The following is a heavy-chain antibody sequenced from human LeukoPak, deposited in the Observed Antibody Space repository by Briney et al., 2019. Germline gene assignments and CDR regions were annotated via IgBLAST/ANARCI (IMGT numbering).Heavy chain of an antibody. CDR1: GFTVSDNY. J-gene: IGHJ4*02. CDR2: VYSGGGT. Sequence: PGGSLRLSCAVSGFTVSDNYMTWVRQAPGKGLEWVSLVYSGGGTYHADSVKGRFAISGDNSKNTLYLQMNSLRAEDTAVYYCARGYSGNSFNYWGQGALVTVSS. CDR3: ARGYSGNSFNY. D-gene: IGHD4-23*01. V-gene: IGHV3-53*01.